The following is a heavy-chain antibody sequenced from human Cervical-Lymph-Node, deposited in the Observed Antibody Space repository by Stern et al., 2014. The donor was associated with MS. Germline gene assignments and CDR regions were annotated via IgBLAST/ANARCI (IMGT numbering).Heavy chain of an antibody. J-gene: IGHJ4*02. Sequence: VKLQESGPGLVRPSGTLSLTCAVSGASITSTNWWSWVRQPPGKGLEWMGEIYHTGRTNYNPSLKRRLTMSIDKSDNQFPLKLTPVTAADTAVYFCARIPEDTAMVAMIDYWGQGILVTVSS. CDR1: GASITSTNW. CDR3: ARIPEDTAMVAMIDY. V-gene: IGHV4-4*02. D-gene: IGHD5-18*01. CDR2: IYHTGRT.